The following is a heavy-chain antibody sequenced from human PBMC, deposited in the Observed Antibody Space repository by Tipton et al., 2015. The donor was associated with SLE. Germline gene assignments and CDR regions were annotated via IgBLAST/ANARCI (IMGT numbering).Heavy chain of an antibody. CDR3: AREGLVPGF. J-gene: IGHJ4*02. V-gene: IGHV3-7*01. Sequence: SGFTFSSYWMSWVRQAPGKGLEWVANIKQDGSEKYYVDSVKGRFTISRDNAKNSLYLQMNSLRAEDTAVYYCAREGLVPGFWGQEPLAPVFS. CDR1: GFTFSSYW. CDR2: IKQDGSEK. D-gene: IGHD6-19*01.